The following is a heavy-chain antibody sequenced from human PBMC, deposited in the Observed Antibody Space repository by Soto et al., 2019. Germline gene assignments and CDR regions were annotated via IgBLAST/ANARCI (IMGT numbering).Heavy chain of an antibody. J-gene: IGHJ5*02. CDR1: GFTFSSYA. CDR3: APGPRRDFWSGSLDYNWFDP. D-gene: IGHD3-3*01. V-gene: IGHV3-30-3*01. CDR2: ISYDGSNK. Sequence: GGSLRLSCAASGFTFSSYAMHWVRQAPGKGLEWVAVISYDGSNKYYADSVKGRFTISRDNSKNTLYLQMNSLRAEDTAVYYCAPGPRRDFWSGSLDYNWFDPWGQGTLVTVSS.